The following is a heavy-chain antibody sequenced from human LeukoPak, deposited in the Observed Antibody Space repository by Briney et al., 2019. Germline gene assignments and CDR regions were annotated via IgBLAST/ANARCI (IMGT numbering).Heavy chain of an antibody. D-gene: IGHD6-6*01. J-gene: IGHJ6*03. V-gene: IGHV4-4*07. Sequence: SETLSLTCTVSGGSISSYYWSWIRQPAGKGLEWIGRIYTSGSTNYNPSLKSRVTISVDKSKNQFSLKLSSVTAADTAVYYCARCQAEQLVSHYYYMDVRGKGTTVTVSS. CDR3: ARCQAEQLVSHYYYMDV. CDR2: IYTSGST. CDR1: GGSISSYY.